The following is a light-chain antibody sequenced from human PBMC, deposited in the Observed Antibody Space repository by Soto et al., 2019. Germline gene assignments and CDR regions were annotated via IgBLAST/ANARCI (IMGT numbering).Light chain of an antibody. CDR3: SSFTTIDTYV. CDR1: SSDIGSYNR. CDR2: EVN. J-gene: IGLJ1*01. V-gene: IGLV2-18*02. Sequence: QSVLTQPPSVSGSPGQSVTISCTGTSSDIGSYNRVSWYQQPPGAAPKLMICEVNNRPSGVPERFSGSKSGNTASLTIFGLQAEDEADYYCSSFTTIDTYVFGTGTKVTVL.